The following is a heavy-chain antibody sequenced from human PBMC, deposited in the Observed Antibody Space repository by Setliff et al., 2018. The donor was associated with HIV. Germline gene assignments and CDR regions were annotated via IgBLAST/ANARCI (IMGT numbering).Heavy chain of an antibody. V-gene: IGHV4-38-2*01. CDR3: ATVDGTRYLDY. CDR2: MFRTGTS. J-gene: IGHJ4*02. Sequence: LTCAVSGYSIRSGYYWGWIRQSPGKGLEWIGTMFRTGTSYYNPSLTSRVTISQDTSKNQFSLDLTSVTAADTAVYYCATVDGTRYLDYWGQGKLVTVSS. D-gene: IGHD1-1*01. CDR1: GYSIRSGYY.